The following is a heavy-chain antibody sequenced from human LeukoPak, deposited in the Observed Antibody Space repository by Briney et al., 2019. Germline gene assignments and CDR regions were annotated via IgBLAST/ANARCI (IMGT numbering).Heavy chain of an antibody. D-gene: IGHD3-16*01. CDR3: ARHGGSRDYYMDV. CDR2: IYYSGST. Sequence: SETLSLTCTVSGGSISRYYWSWIRQPPGKGLGWIGYIYYSGSTNYNPSLKSRVTISVDTSKNQFSLTLSSVTAADTAVYYCARHGGSRDYYMDVWGKGTTVTISS. V-gene: IGHV4-59*01. CDR1: GGSISRYY. J-gene: IGHJ6*03.